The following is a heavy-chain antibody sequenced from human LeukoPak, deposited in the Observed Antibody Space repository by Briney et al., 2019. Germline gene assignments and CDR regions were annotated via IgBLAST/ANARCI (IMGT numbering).Heavy chain of an antibody. J-gene: IGHJ4*02. Sequence: PGGSLRLSCAASRFTFSDYAMDWVRQAPGKGLEWVAVISYDGNNKYYADSVKGRFTISRDNSKNTLYLQMNSLRAEDTAVYYCTRDLDYGGKSNFDYWGQGTLVTVSS. V-gene: IGHV3-30-3*01. CDR2: ISYDGNNK. CDR3: TRDLDYGGKSNFDY. D-gene: IGHD4-23*01. CDR1: RFTFSDYA.